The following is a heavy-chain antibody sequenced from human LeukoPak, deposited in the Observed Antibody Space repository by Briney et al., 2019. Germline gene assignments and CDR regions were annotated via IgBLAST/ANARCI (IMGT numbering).Heavy chain of an antibody. CDR2: IYYSGST. D-gene: IGHD3-22*01. CDR1: GGSISSSSYY. Sequence: SETLSLTCTVSGGSISSSSYYWGWIRQPPGKGLEWIGSIYYSGSTYYNPSLKSRVTISVDTSKNQFSLKLSSVTAADTAVYYCARVAYYYDSSGPKGGYYFDYWGQGTLVTVSS. V-gene: IGHV4-39*07. CDR3: ARVAYYYDSSGPKGGYYFDY. J-gene: IGHJ4*02.